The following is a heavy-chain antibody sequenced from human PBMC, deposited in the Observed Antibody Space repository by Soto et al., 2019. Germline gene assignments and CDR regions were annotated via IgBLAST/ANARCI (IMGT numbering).Heavy chain of an antibody. CDR1: GFTFSDYS. J-gene: IGHJ4*02. CDR3: ARDMVGYYYGSGRHDTSDF. V-gene: IGHV3-21*02. D-gene: IGHD3-10*01. Sequence: EVQLVESGGGLVKSGGSLRLSCEGSGFTFSDYSMNWVRQAPGQGLEWVSAINSAGTYTFYADSVKGRFTISRDNTRNSLYLQIDSLRAEDTGVYYCARDMVGYYYGSGRHDTSDFWGQGTLVTVSS. CDR2: INSAGTYT.